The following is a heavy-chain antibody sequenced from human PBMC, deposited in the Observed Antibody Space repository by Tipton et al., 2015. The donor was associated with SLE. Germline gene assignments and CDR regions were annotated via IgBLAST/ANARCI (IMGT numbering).Heavy chain of an antibody. J-gene: IGHJ5*02. CDR1: GGSFSDDY. CDR2: INQSGST. Sequence: TLSLTCTVSGGSFSDDYWSWVRQSPGKGLEYIGEINQSGSTFYNPSLKSRVTLSLETSKNQFSLRLNSVTAADTAVYYCTRGKVATKIQGRFDPWGQGTLVTVSS. V-gene: IGHV4-34*01. CDR3: TRGKVATKIQGRFDP. D-gene: IGHD5-12*01.